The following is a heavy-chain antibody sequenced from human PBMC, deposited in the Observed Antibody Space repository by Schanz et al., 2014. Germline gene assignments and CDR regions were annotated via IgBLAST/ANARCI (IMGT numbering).Heavy chain of an antibody. CDR2: IWSDGSGK. V-gene: IGHV3-33*01. Sequence: QVQLVESGGGVVQPGGSLRLSCAASGFIFSNYGMHWVRQAPGKGLEWVAVIWSDGSGKYCADSVKGRFTISRDSPKNTLYLQMNSLRAEDTALYYCARESGPYCDTSLDVWGQGTTVAVSS. CDR3: ARESGPYCDTSLDV. D-gene: IGHD3-9*01. CDR1: GFIFSNYG. J-gene: IGHJ6*02.